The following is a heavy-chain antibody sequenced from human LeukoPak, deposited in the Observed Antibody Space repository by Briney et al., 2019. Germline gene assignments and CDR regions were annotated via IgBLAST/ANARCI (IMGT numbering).Heavy chain of an antibody. V-gene: IGHV1-2*02. CDR2: MNTNTGAT. J-gene: IGHJ4*02. CDR3: ARDRVGSGWPRPYYFEF. Sequence: GSVNVSCTPSGYTFTGYYLHWLRQAPGQGLEWMGWMNTNTGATMYAQKFQDRVTLTRDTSISTGYLELTSLRSDDTALYYCARDRVGSGWPRPYYFEFWGQGTLVTVSS. CDR1: GYTFTGYY. D-gene: IGHD6-19*01.